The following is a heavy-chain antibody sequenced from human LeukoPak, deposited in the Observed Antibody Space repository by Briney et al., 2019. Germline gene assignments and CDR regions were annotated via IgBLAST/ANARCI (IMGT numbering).Heavy chain of an antibody. V-gene: IGHV3-23*01. CDR2: ISGSGGST. D-gene: IGHD3-22*01. J-gene: IGHJ4*02. CDR1: GGSISSGDYY. CDR3: AKDFRISTMIGSLFDY. Sequence: PSETLSLTCTVSGGSISSGDYYWSWVRQAPGKGLEWVSAISGSGGSTYYADSVKGRFTISRDNSKNTLYLQMNSLRAEDTAVYYCAKDFRISTMIGSLFDYWGQGTLVTVSS.